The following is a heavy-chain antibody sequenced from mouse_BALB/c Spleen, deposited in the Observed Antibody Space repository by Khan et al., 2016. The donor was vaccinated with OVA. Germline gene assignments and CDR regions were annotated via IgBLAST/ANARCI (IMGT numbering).Heavy chain of an antibody. Sequence: QVQLKESGPGLVAPSQSLSITCTISGFSLTNYGVHWVRQPPGKGLEWLVLIWSDGSTTYNSALKSRLTTTKDNSKSQVYLKMNSLQTDDTAIYFCARQPYYHYNIKDYWGQGTTVTVSS. CDR3: ARQPYYHYNIKDY. CDR1: GFSLTNYG. V-gene: IGHV2-6-1*01. D-gene: IGHD2-10*01. J-gene: IGHJ4*01. CDR2: IWSDGST.